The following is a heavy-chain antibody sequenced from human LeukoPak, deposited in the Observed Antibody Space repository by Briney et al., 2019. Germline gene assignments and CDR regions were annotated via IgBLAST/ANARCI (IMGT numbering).Heavy chain of an antibody. D-gene: IGHD5-24*01. CDR2: ISYDGSNK. J-gene: IGHJ4*02. CDR3: AKFDGYNPPFDY. Sequence: GGSLRLSCAASGFTFSSYAMHWVRQAPGKGLEWVAGISYDGSNKYYADSVKGRFTISRDNSKNTLYLQMNSLSAEDTAVYYCAKFDGYNPPFDYWGQGTLVTVSS. V-gene: IGHV3-30*04. CDR1: GFTFSSYA.